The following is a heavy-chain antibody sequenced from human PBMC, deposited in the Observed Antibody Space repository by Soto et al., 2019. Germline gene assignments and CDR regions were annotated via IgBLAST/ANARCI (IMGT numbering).Heavy chain of an antibody. CDR1: GGSISSDGYS. Sequence: SETLSLTCAVSGGSISSDGYSWSWIRQPPGKGLEWIGYIYHSGRTYYNPSLKSRVTISEDRSKNQFSLKLTSVTAADTAVYYCAKAIFGVVTPPYYFDYWGQGTLVTVSS. CDR3: AKAIFGVVTPPYYFDY. V-gene: IGHV4-30-2*01. J-gene: IGHJ4*02. D-gene: IGHD3-3*01. CDR2: IYHSGRT.